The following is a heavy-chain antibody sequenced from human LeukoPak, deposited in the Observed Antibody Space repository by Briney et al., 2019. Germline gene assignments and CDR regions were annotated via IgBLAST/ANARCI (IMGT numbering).Heavy chain of an antibody. V-gene: IGHV1-69*05. D-gene: IGHD1-26*01. J-gene: IGHJ1*01. CDR1: GGTFSSYA. CDR3: ARIETSWELRKEYFQH. CDR2: IIPIFGTA. Sequence: ASVKVSCKASGGTFSSYAISWVRQAPGQGLEWMGGIIPIFGTANYAQKLQGRVTMTTDTSTSTAYMELGSLRSDDTAVYYCARIETSWELRKEYFQHWGQGTLVTVSS.